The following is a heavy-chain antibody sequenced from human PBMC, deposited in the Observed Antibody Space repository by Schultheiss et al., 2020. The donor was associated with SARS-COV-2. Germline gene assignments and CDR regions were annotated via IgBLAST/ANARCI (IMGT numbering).Heavy chain of an antibody. J-gene: IGHJ6*02. Sequence: SETLSLTCTVSGGSINRYYWSWIRQPPGKGLEWIGYIYYTGRTNYNTSLKSRVTISVDTSKNQFSLKLNSVTAAETAVYYCARTLPSYYYYDMDVWGQGTTVTVSS. CDR1: GGSINRYY. V-gene: IGHV4-59*01. D-gene: IGHD2-2*01. CDR3: ARTLPSYYYYDMDV. CDR2: IYYTGRT.